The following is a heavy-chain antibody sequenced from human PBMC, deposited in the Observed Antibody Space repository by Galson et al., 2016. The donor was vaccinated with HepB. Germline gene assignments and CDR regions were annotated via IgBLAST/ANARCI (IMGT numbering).Heavy chain of an antibody. V-gene: IGHV4-31*03. J-gene: IGHJ4*02. D-gene: IGHD3-3*01. Sequence: TLSLTCTVSGGSISSGGYSWSWIRQHPGKGLEWIGYIYYSGSTNYNPSLKSRVTISVDTSNNQFSLKLNSMTAADTAVYYCARGDFWNGHWDYWGQGTLVTVSA. CDR2: IYYSGST. CDR1: GGSISSGGYS. CDR3: ARGDFWNGHWDY.